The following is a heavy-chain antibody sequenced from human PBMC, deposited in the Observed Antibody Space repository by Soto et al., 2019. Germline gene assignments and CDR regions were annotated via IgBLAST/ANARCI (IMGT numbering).Heavy chain of an antibody. D-gene: IGHD3-16*02. J-gene: IGHJ3*02. V-gene: IGHV3-48*01. Sequence: GGSLRLSCAASGFTFSSYSMNWVRQAPGKGLEWVSYISSSSSTIYYADSVKGRFTISRDNAKNSLYLQMNSLRAEDTAVYYCAREEFAGQYDYIWGSYRSGNRNTDAFDIWGQGTMVTVSS. CDR1: GFTFSSYS. CDR3: AREEFAGQYDYIWGSYRSGNRNTDAFDI. CDR2: ISSSSSTI.